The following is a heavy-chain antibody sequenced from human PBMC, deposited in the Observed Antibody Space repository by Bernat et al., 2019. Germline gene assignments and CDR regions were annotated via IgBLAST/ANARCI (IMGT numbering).Heavy chain of an antibody. CDR1: GGSISNYY. Sequence: QVQLQESGPGLVKPSETLSLTCTVSGGSISNYYWGWVRQPPGKELEWIGYVSHTGSTHYTPHLKSRATVSLDTSDNQFSLNLSSVTAADTAVYYCARMFPPLTDYYFDSGGQGTLVTVSS. V-gene: IGHV4-59*08. D-gene: IGHD3-10*02. CDR2: VSHTGST. CDR3: ARMFPPLTDYYFDS. J-gene: IGHJ4*02.